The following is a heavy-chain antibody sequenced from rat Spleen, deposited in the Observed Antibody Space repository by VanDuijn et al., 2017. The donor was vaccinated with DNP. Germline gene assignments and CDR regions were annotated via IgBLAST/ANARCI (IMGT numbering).Heavy chain of an antibody. V-gene: IGHV5-31*01. CDR1: GFTFSNYD. J-gene: IGHJ2*01. Sequence: EVLLVESDGGLVQPGRSLKLSCAASGFTFSNYDMAWIRQAPGKGLEWVASITNTGGSTYYPDSVKGRFTISRDNAKSTLYLQMNSLRSEDTATYYCTRGISIAAISTFDYWGQGVMVTVSS. CDR2: ITNTGGST. CDR3: TRGISIAAISTFDY. D-gene: IGHD1-2*01.